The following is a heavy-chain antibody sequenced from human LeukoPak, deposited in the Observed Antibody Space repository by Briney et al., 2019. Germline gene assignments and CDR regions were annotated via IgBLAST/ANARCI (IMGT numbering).Heavy chain of an antibody. J-gene: IGHJ5*02. D-gene: IGHD1-26*01. Sequence: GGSLKLSCAASGFXFSGSAMHWVRQSSGKGLEWVGHIDKKDNFYATTSAASVTGRFTISRDDSKNTAYLQMNSLKTEDTALYYCTRDSGTYNWLDPWGQGTLVTVSS. CDR1: GFXFSGSA. CDR2: IDKKDNFYAT. CDR3: TRDSGTYNWLDP. V-gene: IGHV3-73*01.